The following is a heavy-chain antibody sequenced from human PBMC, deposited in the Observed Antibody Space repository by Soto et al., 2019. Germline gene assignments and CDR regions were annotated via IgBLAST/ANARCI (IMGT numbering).Heavy chain of an antibody. V-gene: IGHV3-49*04. Sequence: EVQLVESGGGLVQPGRSLRLSCTVFGFAFGDYAMSWVRQAPGKGLEWVGFIRSKVYGGTTEYAASVKGRFTISRDDSKIIAYLQMNSLKTEDTAVYYCTRDLFLGSVATGTKKDYWGQGTLVTVSS. CDR1: GFAFGDYA. D-gene: IGHD1-1*01. CDR2: IRSKVYGGTT. CDR3: TRDLFLGSVATGTKKDY. J-gene: IGHJ4*02.